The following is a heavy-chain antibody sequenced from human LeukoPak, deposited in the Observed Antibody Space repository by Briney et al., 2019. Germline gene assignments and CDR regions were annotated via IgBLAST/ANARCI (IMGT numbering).Heavy chain of an antibody. V-gene: IGHV1-2*02. CDR2: INPNSGGT. Sequence: ASVKVSCKASGYTFTGYYMHWVRQAPGQGLEWMGWINPNSGGTNYAQQFQGRLTMTRDTSISTAYMELSRLRSDDTAVYYCARDRDGYNSYYYFDYWGQGTLVTVSS. J-gene: IGHJ4*02. CDR1: GYTFTGYY. D-gene: IGHD5-24*01. CDR3: ARDRDGYNSYYYFDY.